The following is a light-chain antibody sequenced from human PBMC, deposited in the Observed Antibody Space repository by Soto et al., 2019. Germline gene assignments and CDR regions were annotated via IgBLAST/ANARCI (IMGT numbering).Light chain of an antibody. Sequence: ALAQPASVSGSPGQSITISCTGTSRDVGAYNYVSWYQQHPGKAPKLMVYDVTNRPSGVSDRFSGSKSGNTASLTISGLQAEDEADYFCSSHSNITPYVFGTGTKVTVL. CDR1: SRDVGAYNY. CDR2: DVT. V-gene: IGLV2-14*01. CDR3: SSHSNITPYV. J-gene: IGLJ1*01.